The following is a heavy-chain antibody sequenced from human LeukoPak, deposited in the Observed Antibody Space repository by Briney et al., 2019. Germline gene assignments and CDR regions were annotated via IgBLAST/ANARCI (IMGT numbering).Heavy chain of an antibody. Sequence: GGSLRLSCAASGFTFSSYSMNWVRQAPGKGLEWVSAVSSSSSYIDYADSVKGRFTISRDNAKNSLYLQMNSLRAENTAVYYCARRQEGRDSFDYWGQGTLVTVSS. CDR1: GFTFSSYS. D-gene: IGHD2-15*01. J-gene: IGHJ4*02. V-gene: IGHV3-21*01. CDR2: VSSSSSYI. CDR3: ARRQEGRDSFDY.